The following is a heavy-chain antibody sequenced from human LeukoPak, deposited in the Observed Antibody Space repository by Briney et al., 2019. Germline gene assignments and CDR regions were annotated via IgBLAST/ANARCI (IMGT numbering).Heavy chain of an antibody. J-gene: IGHJ6*02. CDR1: GGSISSSSYY. CDR3: ARDAHTGSGTYWGGVDYYYGLDV. CDR2: IYYSGST. V-gene: IGHV4-39*07. D-gene: IGHD3-10*01. Sequence: SETLSLTCAVSGGSISSSSYYWGWIRQPPGKGLEWIGSIYYSGSTYYNPSLKSRVTISVDTSKNQFSLKLSSVTAADTAVYYCARDAHTGSGTYWGGVDYYYGLDVWGQGTTVTVSS.